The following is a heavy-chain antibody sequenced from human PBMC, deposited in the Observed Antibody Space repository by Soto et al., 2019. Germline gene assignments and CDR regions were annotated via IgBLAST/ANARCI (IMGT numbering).Heavy chain of an antibody. J-gene: IGHJ4*02. CDR1: GFTFSSYG. V-gene: IGHV3-33*06. CDR2: IWYDGSNK. CDR3: AKDRLAGNFDY. Sequence: GGSLRLSCAPSGFTFSSYGMHWARQAPGKGLEWVAVIWYDGSNKVYADSVKGRFTISRDNSKNTLYLQMNGLRVEDTAVYYCAKDRLAGNFDYWGQGTQVTVSS.